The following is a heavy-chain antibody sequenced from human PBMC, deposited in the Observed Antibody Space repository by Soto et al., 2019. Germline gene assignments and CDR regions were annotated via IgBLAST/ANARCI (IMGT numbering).Heavy chain of an antibody. J-gene: IGHJ6*02. CDR1: GFSLSTNGVG. CDR2: IYWDDDI. CDR3: AHSWGTVTSYYNGLDV. D-gene: IGHD4-17*01. Sequence: QISLKESDPKLRKPTQTLTLTCTFSGFSLSTNGVGVGWIRQFPGKDLEWLALIYWDDDIRYRPSLKSRLTITKDSSKNQVVLTMTNMDPVDTATYYCAHSWGTVTSYYNGLDVWGQGTTVTVSS. V-gene: IGHV2-5*02.